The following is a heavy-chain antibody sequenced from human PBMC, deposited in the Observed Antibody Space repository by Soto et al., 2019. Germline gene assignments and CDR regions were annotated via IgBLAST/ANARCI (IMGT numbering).Heavy chain of an antibody. CDR2: IYWDDDK. CDR3: AHALYCSGGSCYPRRGAFDI. Sequence: SGPTLVKPTQTLTLTCTFSGFSLSTSGVGVGWIRQPPGKALEWLALIYWDDDKRYSPSLKSRLTITKDTSKNQVVLTMTNMDPVDTATYYCAHALYCSGGSCYPRRGAFDIWGQGTMVTVSS. D-gene: IGHD2-15*01. V-gene: IGHV2-5*02. J-gene: IGHJ3*02. CDR1: GFSLSTSGVG.